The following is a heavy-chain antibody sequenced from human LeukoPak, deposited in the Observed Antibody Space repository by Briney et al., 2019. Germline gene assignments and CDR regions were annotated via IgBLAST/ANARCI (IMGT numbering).Heavy chain of an antibody. CDR1: GYTFTDYN. J-gene: IGHJ4*02. D-gene: IGHD6-19*01. Sequence: AASVKVSCKASGYTFTDYNLHWVRQAPGEGVEWMGWINPKSGDTKFAEKHKGGFTMTADTSIDTAYLELSNLKADDTAIYYCARSSSGWPLYFDCWGQGTLVTASS. V-gene: IGHV1-2*02. CDR3: ARSSSGWPLYFDC. CDR2: INPKSGDT.